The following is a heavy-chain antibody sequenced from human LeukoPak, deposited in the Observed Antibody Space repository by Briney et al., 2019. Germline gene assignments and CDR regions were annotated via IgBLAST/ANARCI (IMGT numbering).Heavy chain of an antibody. CDR3: ARGGFWSGYYNYYGMDV. V-gene: IGHV3-48*03. Sequence: GGSLRLSCAASRFTFNNYEMHWVRQAPGKGLECVSYSSSSGITIYYADSVKGRYTISRDNAKNSLYLQMNSLRAEDTAVYFCARGGFWSGYYNYYGMDVWGQGTTVTVSS. CDR1: RFTFNNYE. D-gene: IGHD3-3*01. J-gene: IGHJ6*02. CDR2: SSSSGITI.